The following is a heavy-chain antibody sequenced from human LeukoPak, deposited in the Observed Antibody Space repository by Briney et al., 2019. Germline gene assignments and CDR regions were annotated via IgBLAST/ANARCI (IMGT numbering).Heavy chain of an antibody. J-gene: IGHJ6*02. CDR2: IYYSGST. V-gene: IGHV4-39*01. Sequence: SETLSLTCTVSGGSISSSSYYWGWLRQPPGKGLEWIGSIYYSGSTYYNPSLKSRVTISVDTSKNQFSLKLSSVTAADTAVYYCALVMAPTAYGMDVWGQGTTVTVSS. D-gene: IGHD3-16*01. CDR3: ALVMAPTAYGMDV. CDR1: GGSISSSSYY.